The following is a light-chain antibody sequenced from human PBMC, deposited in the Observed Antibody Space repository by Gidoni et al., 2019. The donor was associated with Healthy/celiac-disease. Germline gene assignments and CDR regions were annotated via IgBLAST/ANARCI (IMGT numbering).Light chain of an antibody. V-gene: IGLV1-47*01. CDR1: SSNIGSNY. CDR2: RNN. J-gene: IGLJ2*01. CDR3: AAWDDSLSGPV. Sequence: QAVLTQPPSAFGTPGQRVTISCSGSSSNIGSNYVYWYQQLPGTAPKLLIYRNNQRPPGVPDRFSGSKSGTSAALAISGLRSEDEADYYCAAWDDSLSGPVFGGGTKLTVL.